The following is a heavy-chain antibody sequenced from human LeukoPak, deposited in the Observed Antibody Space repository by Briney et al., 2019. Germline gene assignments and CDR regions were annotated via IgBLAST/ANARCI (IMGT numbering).Heavy chain of an antibody. V-gene: IGHV3-30*18. D-gene: IGHD1-14*01. CDR2: ISHDGSNQ. CDR3: AKSEGHTEPY. CDR1: GFTFRSFG. J-gene: IGHJ4*02. Sequence: GGSLRLSCATSGFTFRSFGMHWVRQAPGKGLEWVALISHDGSNQYYVDSVKGRFTISRDNSKNTLYLQMNSLRAEDTAVYYCAKSEGHTEPYWGQGTLVTVSS.